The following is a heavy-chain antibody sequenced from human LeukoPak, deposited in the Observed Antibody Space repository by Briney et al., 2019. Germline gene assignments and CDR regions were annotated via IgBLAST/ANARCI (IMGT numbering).Heavy chain of an antibody. CDR3: ARATSAYYYPDAFDI. V-gene: IGHV3-48*01. CDR1: GFTFNAFG. Sequence: PGGSLRLSCAASGFTFNAFGMNWVRQAPGKGLEWVSYIGTTSGAIYYADSVKGRFTISRDSAKNSLYLQMNSLRAEDAAVYYCARATSAYYYPDAFDIWGQGTMVTVSS. J-gene: IGHJ3*02. D-gene: IGHD3-22*01. CDR2: IGTTSGAI.